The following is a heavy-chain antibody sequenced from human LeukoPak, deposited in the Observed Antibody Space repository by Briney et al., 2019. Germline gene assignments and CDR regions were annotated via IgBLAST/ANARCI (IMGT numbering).Heavy chain of an antibody. CDR2: IFYSEST. J-gene: IGHJ3*02. CDR1: GDSFSGYY. Sequence: SETLSLTCAVYGDSFSGYYWSWIRQSPGKALEWIGNIFYSESTYYSPSLKSRVTISLDTSRNQFSLKLNSVTAADTAVYYCAKSNGYGLIDIWGQGTMVTVSS. D-gene: IGHD3-22*01. CDR3: AKSNGYGLIDI. V-gene: IGHV4-34*12.